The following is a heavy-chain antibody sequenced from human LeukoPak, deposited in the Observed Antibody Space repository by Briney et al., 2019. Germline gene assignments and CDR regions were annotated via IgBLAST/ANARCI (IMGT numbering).Heavy chain of an antibody. CDR3: ARTFYFDY. J-gene: IGHJ4*02. CDR2: ITASGTAM. CDR1: GFTFSSYS. V-gene: IGHV3-48*01. Sequence: PGGSLRLSCAASGFTFSSYSMNWVRQAPGKGLEWVSHITASGTAMFYADSVKGRFTISRDNAKNSLYLQMNSLRAEDTAVYYCARTFYFDYWGQGTLVTVSS.